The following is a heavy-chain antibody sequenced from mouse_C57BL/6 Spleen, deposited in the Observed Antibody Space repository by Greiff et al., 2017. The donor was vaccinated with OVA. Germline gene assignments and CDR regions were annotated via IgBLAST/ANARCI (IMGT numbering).Heavy chain of an antibody. CDR2: IYPGDGDT. D-gene: IGHD2-5*01. Sequence: VKLMESGAELVKPGASVKISCKASGYAFSSYWMNWVKQRPGKGLEWIGQIYPGDGDTNYNGKFKGKATLTADKSSSTAYMQLSSLSSDDSAVYFCARPDFYSNFFDYWGQGTTLTVSS. J-gene: IGHJ2*01. V-gene: IGHV1-80*01. CDR1: GYAFSSYW. CDR3: ARPDFYSNFFDY.